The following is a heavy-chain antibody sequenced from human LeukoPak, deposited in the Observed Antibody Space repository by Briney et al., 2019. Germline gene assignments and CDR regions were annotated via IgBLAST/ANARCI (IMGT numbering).Heavy chain of an antibody. J-gene: IGHJ6*02. V-gene: IGHV1-18*01. D-gene: IGHD3-10*01. CDR3: ARTLCFGESLQYYYGMDV. Sequence: ASVKVSCKASGYTFTSYGISWVRQAPGQGLEWMGWISAYNGNTNYAQKLQGRVTMSTDTSTSTAYIELRSLRSDDTAVYYCARTLCFGESLQYYYGMDVWGQRTTVTVSS. CDR1: GYTFTSYG. CDR2: ISAYNGNT.